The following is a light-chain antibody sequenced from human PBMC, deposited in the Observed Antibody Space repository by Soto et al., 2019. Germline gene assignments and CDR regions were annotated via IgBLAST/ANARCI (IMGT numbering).Light chain of an antibody. CDR1: SSDVGGYNY. J-gene: IGLJ2*01. CDR3: NSYAGGDSFDVI. CDR2: DVS. Sequence: QSALTQPRSVSGSPGQSVTISCTGTSSDVGGYNYVSWYQQHPGKAPKLMIYDVSKRPSGVPDRFSGSKSGNTASLTVSGLRADDEAVYYCNSYAGGDSFDVIFGGGTKVTVL. V-gene: IGLV2-11*01.